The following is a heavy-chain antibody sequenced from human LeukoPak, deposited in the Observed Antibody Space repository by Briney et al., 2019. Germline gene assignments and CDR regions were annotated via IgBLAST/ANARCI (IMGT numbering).Heavy chain of an antibody. CDR2: IYTSGST. D-gene: IGHD5-12*01. CDR1: GGSISSYY. J-gene: IGHJ6*02. Sequence: SETLSLTCTVSGGSISSYYWSWIRQPAGKGLEWIGRIYTSGSTNYNPSLKSRVTMSVDTSKNQFSLKLSSVTAADPAVYYCARDSGYSGYDFRYYYYGMDVWGQGTTVTVSS. V-gene: IGHV4-4*07. CDR3: ARDSGYSGYDFRYYYYGMDV.